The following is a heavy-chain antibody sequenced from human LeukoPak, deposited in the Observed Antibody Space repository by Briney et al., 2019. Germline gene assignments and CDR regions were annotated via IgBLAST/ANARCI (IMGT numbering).Heavy chain of an antibody. V-gene: IGHV3-53*01. D-gene: IGHD5-12*01. CDR3: ARDEIGRGYRGYDPLPAFDY. J-gene: IGHJ4*02. Sequence: PGGSPRPPHPAPVFPLRSKSKGRGRPAPGKGRGWASLIKNSGTTYYADSVKVRFTISRDNSKNTLYLQMNSLRAEDTAVDYCARDEIGRGYRGYDPLPAFDYWGQGTLVTVSS. CDR1: VFPLRSKS. CDR2: IKNSGTT.